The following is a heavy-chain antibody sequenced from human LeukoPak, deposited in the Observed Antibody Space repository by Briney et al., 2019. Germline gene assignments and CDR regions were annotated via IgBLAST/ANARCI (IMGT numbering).Heavy chain of an antibody. Sequence: SETLSLTCTVSGTSISSYSWSWVRQPPGKGLEWIGYIYYSGSTKYNPSLKSRVTISVDTSKNQFSLKLSSVTAADTAVYYCARVGGGQQLVASPLYYLDYWGQGTLVTVSS. CDR3: ARVGGGQQLVASPLYYLDY. J-gene: IGHJ4*02. CDR2: IYYSGST. CDR1: GTSISSYS. D-gene: IGHD6-13*01. V-gene: IGHV4-59*01.